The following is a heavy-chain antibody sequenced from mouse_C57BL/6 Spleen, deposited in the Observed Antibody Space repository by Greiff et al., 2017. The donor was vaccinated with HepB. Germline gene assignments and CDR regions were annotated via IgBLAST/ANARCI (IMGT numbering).Heavy chain of an antibody. V-gene: IGHV1-22*01. CDR3: ERVIYYVSSYNYYDMDY. D-gene: IGHD1-1*01. J-gene: IGHJ4*01. CDR1: GYTFTDYN. CDR2: INPNNGGT. Sequence: EVKLQESGPELVKPGASVKMSCKASGYTFTDYNMHWVKQSHGKSLEWIGYINPNNGGTSYNQKFKGKATLTVNKSSRTAYMELRSLTSEDSEVYFCERVIYYVSSYNYYDMDYWGQGTSVTVSS.